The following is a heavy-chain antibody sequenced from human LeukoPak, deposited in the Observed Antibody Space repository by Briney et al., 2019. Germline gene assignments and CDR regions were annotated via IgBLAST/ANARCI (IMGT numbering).Heavy chain of an antibody. Sequence: GRSLRLSCAASGFSFSTFGMHWVRQAPGKGLEWVALIWYDGSNKYYADSVKGRFTISRDNSKNTLYLQMNSLRAEDTAVYYCARGDETYYFGYWGQGTLVTVSS. CDR1: GFSFSTFG. J-gene: IGHJ4*02. V-gene: IGHV3-33*01. CDR2: IWYDGSNK. CDR3: ARGDETYYFGY.